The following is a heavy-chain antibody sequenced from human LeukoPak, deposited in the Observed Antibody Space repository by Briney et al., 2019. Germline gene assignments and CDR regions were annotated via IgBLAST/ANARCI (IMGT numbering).Heavy chain of an antibody. J-gene: IGHJ6*02. CDR3: AGSYCSSTSCYTYYYYYGMDV. V-gene: IGHV4-39*01. Sequence: PSETLSLTCTVSGGSISSSSYYWGWIRQPPGKGLKWIGSIYYSGSTYYNPSLKSRVTISVDTSKNQFSLKLSSVTAADTAVYYCAGSYCSSTSCYTYYYYYGMDVWGQGTTVTVSS. CDR1: GGSISSSSYY. CDR2: IYYSGST. D-gene: IGHD2-2*02.